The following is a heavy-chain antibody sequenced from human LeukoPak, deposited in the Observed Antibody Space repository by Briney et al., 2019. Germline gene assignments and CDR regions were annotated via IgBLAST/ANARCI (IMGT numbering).Heavy chain of an antibody. CDR3: ARNSGGVRYHLYLDY. CDR1: GGSISSGDYY. V-gene: IGHV4-30-4*08. Sequence: SETLSLTCTVSGGSISSGDYYWSWIRQPPGKGLEWIGYLYYSGSTYYNPSLKSRVTISVDTSKNQFSLKLSSVTAADTAVYYCARNSGGVRYHLYLDYWGQGTLVNGS. D-gene: IGHD1-14*01. J-gene: IGHJ4*02. CDR2: LYYSGST.